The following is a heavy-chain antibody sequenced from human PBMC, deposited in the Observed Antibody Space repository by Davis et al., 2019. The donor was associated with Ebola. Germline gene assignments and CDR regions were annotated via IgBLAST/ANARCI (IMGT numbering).Heavy chain of an antibody. V-gene: IGHV4-59*06. CDR3: AGFSGGESDY. Sequence: SETLSLTCAVYGGSFSGYYWSWIRQPPGKGLEWIGYIYYSGSTYYNPSLKSRVTISVDTSKNQFSLKLSSVTAADTAVYYCAGFSGGESDYWGQGTLVTVSS. J-gene: IGHJ4*02. D-gene: IGHD3-10*01. CDR2: IYYSGST. CDR1: GGSFSGYY.